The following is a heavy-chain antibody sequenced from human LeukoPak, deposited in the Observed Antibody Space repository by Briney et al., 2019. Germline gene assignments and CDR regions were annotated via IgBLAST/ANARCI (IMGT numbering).Heavy chain of an antibody. D-gene: IGHD4-17*01. V-gene: IGHV3-30*18. J-gene: IGHJ4*02. CDR2: ISYDGSNK. Sequence: GRSLRLSCAASGFTFSSYGMHWVRQAPGKGLEWVAVISYDGSNKYYADSVKGRFTISGDNSKNTLYQQMNSLRAEDTAVYYCAKDIYDYGDYVRRLNTDYWGQGTLVTVSS. CDR3: AKDIYDYGDYVRRLNTDY. CDR1: GFTFSSYG.